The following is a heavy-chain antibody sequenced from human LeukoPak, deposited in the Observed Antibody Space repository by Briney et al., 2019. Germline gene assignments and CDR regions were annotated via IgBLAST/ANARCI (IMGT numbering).Heavy chain of an antibody. D-gene: IGHD2-15*01. CDR3: ARGLYCSGGSCYRTLWFDY. V-gene: IGHV3-53*01. Sequence: PGGSLRLSRAASGFTFSSYAMSWVRQAPGKGLEWVSVIYSGGSTYYADSVKGRFTISRDNSKNTLYLQMNSLRAEDTAVYYCARGLYCSGGSCYRTLWFDYWGQGTLVTVSS. CDR2: IYSGGST. J-gene: IGHJ4*02. CDR1: GFTFSSYA.